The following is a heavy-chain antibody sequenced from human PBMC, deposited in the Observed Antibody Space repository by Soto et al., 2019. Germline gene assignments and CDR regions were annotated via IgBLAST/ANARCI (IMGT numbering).Heavy chain of an antibody. J-gene: IGHJ6*02. CDR1: GGSISSGDYY. V-gene: IGHV4-30-4*01. D-gene: IGHD2-15*01. CDR3: ARSLAATHYYYYGMDV. CDR2: IYYSGST. Sequence: SETLSLTCTVSGGSISSGDYYWSWIRQPPGKGLEWIGYIYYSGSTYYNPSLKSRVTISVDTSKDQFSLKLSSVTAADTAVYYCARSLAATHYYYYGMDVWGQGTTVTVSS.